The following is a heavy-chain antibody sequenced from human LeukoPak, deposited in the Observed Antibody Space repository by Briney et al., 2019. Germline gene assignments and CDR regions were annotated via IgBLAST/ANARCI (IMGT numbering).Heavy chain of an antibody. Sequence: SETLSLTCTVSGGSITSRTYSWGWIRQPPGKGLECMGTIDYSGITYYNPSLKSRVTISVDTSKNQFSLKLSSVTAADTAVYYCASSVRYYESSGQLDYWGQGTLVTVSS. CDR3: ASSVRYYESSGQLDY. J-gene: IGHJ4*02. CDR2: IDYSGIT. CDR1: GGSITSRTYS. D-gene: IGHD3-22*01. V-gene: IGHV4-39*01.